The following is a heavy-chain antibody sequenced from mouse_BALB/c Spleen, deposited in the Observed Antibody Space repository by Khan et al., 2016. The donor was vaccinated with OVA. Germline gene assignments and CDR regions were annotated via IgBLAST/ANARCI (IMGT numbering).Heavy chain of an antibody. CDR3: IRDGAYHRNDGWFAY. CDR1: GYTFTSYT. J-gene: IGHJ3*01. CDR2: INPSNDYT. Sequence: QVQLKESGAELARPGASVKVSCKASGYTFTSYTIHWIKKRPGQGLEWIGYINPSNDYTNYNQKFKDKATLTTDKSSTTAYLRLSSLTSDDSAVYNCIRDGAYHRNDGWFAYWGQGTLVTVSA. V-gene: IGHV1-4*01. D-gene: IGHD2-14*01.